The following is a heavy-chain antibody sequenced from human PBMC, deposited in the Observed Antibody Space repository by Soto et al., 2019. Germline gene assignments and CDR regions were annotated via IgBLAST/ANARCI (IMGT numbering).Heavy chain of an antibody. CDR2: INAGNGGT. CDR3: ASTYYNPSLKSRVTISVDTSKNQFSLKLSSVTAADTAVYYCARGLRFLEWLLNPSGSSWYDYWFDP. CDR1: GYTFTSYP. J-gene: IGHJ5*02. D-gene: IGHD2-21*02. Sequence: GASVKVSCNASGYTFTSYPMNWLRQAPGQRPEWMGWINAGNGGTKYSQKFQVRFSITRDTSASTAYMKLSRLGSEDMAVYYCASTYYNPSLKSRVTISVDTSKNQFSLKLSSVTAADTAVYYCARGLRFLEWLLNPSGSSWYDYWFDPWGQGTLVTVSS. V-gene: IGHV1-3*01.